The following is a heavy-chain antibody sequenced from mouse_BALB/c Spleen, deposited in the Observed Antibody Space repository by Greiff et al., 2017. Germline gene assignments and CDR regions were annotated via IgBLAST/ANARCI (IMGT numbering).Heavy chain of an antibody. V-gene: IGHV6-6*02. Sequence: EVKLQESGGGLVQPGGSMKLSCVASGFTFSSYWMSWVRQSPEKGLEWVAEIRLKSDNYATHYAESVKGKFTISRDDSKSRLYLQMNSLRAEDTGIYYCTRRRFAYWGQGTLVTVSA. CDR1: GFTFSSYW. CDR3: TRRRFAY. CDR2: IRLKSDNYAT. J-gene: IGHJ3*01.